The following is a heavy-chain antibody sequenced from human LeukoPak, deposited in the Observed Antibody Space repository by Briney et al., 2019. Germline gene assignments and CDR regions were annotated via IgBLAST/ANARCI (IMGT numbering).Heavy chain of an antibody. CDR1: GYTFTGYY. Sequence: ASVKVSCKASGYTFTGYYMHWVRQAPGQGLEWMGWINPNHSDTNYAQKFQDRVSMTRDTSISTAYMHLSRLRSDDTAVYYCARSPHILTGENFDYWGQGTLLTVSS. CDR2: INPNHSDT. J-gene: IGHJ4*02. D-gene: IGHD3-9*01. V-gene: IGHV1-2*02. CDR3: ARSPHILTGENFDY.